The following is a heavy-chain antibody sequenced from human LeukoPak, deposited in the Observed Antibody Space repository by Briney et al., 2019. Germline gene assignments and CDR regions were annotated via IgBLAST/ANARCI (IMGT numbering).Heavy chain of an antibody. CDR3: ARVGRGDHTWGSYSFDH. CDR1: DGSISSFY. V-gene: IGHV4-59*01. J-gene: IGHJ4*02. CDR2: ISYSGGT. Sequence: SETLSLTCIVSDGSISSFYWSWIRQPPGKGLEWIGYISYSGGTVYNPSLKSRVTISINTSKNQFSLELRSVTAADKAVYYCARVGRGDHTWGSYSFDHWGQGALVTVSS. D-gene: IGHD3-16*01.